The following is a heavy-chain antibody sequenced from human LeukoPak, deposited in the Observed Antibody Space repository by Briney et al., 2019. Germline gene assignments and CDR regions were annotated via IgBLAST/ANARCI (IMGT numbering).Heavy chain of an antibody. CDR1: GFTVSSNY. V-gene: IGHV3-53*01. CDR3: AGSKSSSTGWFDP. J-gene: IGHJ5*02. Sequence: GGSLRLSCAASGFTVSSNYMSWVRQAPGKGLEWVSVIYSGGSTYYADSVKGRFTISGDNSKNTLYLQMNSLRAEDTAVYYCAGSKSSSTGWFDPWGQGTLVTVSS. CDR2: IYSGGST. D-gene: IGHD6-6*01.